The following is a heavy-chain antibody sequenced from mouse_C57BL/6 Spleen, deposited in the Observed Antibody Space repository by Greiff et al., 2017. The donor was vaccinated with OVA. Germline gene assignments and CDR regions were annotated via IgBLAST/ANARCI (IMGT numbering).Heavy chain of an antibody. CDR2: IWSDGST. J-gene: IGHJ4*01. Sequence: VMLVESGPGLVAPSQSLSITCTVSGFSLTSYGVHWVRQPPGKGLEWLVVIWSDGSTTYNSALKSRLSISKDNSKSQVFLKMNSLQTDDTAMYYCARQGYGSSLYYAMDYWGQGTSVTVSS. D-gene: IGHD1-1*01. V-gene: IGHV2-6-1*01. CDR1: GFSLTSYG. CDR3: ARQGYGSSLYYAMDY.